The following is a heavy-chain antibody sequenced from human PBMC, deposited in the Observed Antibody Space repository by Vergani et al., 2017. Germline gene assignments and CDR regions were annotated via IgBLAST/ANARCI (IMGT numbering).Heavy chain of an antibody. J-gene: IGHJ4*02. V-gene: IGHV4-61*02. Sequence: QVQLQESGPGLVKPSQTLSLTCTVSGGSISSGSYYWSWIRQPAGKGLEWIGRIYTSGSTNYNPSLKSRVTISVDTSKNQFSLKLSSVTAADTAVYYCARDRHDFWSGYDDYWGQGTLVTVSA. CDR1: GGSISSGSYY. D-gene: IGHD3-3*01. CDR2: IYTSGST. CDR3: ARDRHDFWSGYDDY.